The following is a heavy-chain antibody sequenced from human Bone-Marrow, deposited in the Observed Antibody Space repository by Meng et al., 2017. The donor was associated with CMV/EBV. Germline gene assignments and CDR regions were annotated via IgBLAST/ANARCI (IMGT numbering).Heavy chain of an antibody. CDR2: ISGSGGIT. V-gene: IGHV3-23*01. CDR3: ARHPAP. J-gene: IGHJ5*02. Sequence: GESLKISCAASGFTFSSYAMSWVRQAPGKGLEWVSAISGSGGITYYADSVKGRFTISRDNAKNTLYLQMNSLRAEDTAVYYCARHPAPWGQGTLVTVSS. CDR1: GFTFSSYA.